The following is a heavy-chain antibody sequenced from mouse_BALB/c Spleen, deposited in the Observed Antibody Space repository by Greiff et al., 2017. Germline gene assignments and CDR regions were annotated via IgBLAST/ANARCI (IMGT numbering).Heavy chain of an antibody. D-gene: IGHD2-4*01. Sequence: EVKLVESGPGLVKPSQSLSLTCTVTGYSITRDYAWTWIRQFPGTKLEWMGYISYSGSTSYNPSLKSRISITRDTSKNQFFLQLNSVTTEDTATYYCARDYDYDETWFAYWGQGTLVTVSA. CDR1: GYSITRDYA. CDR3: ARDYDYDETWFAY. CDR2: ISYSGST. V-gene: IGHV3-2*02. J-gene: IGHJ3*01.